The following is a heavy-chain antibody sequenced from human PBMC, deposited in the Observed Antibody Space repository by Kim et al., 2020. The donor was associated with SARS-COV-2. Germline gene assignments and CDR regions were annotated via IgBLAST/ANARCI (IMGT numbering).Heavy chain of an antibody. J-gene: IGHJ4*02. CDR3: VKEAAFTTIVVDYYFDY. Sequence: VEGRFTISRYNSKNTLYLQMNSLRTEDTALYYCVKEAAFTTIVVDYYFDYWGQGTLVTVSS. V-gene: IGHV3-30*02. D-gene: IGHD3-22*01.